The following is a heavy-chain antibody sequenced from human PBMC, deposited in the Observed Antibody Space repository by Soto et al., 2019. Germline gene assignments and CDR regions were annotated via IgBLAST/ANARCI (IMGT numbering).Heavy chain of an antibody. CDR1: GFTVSSNY. D-gene: IGHD3-22*01. CDR2: IYSGGST. V-gene: IGHV3-53*01. CDR3: ARDRVESGYPEYFQH. Sequence: EVQLVESGGGLIQPGESLRLSCAASGFTVSSNYMSWVRQAPGKGLEWVSVIYSGGSTYYADSVKGRFTISRDNSKNTPYLQMKGLRAEDTAVYYCARDRVESGYPEYFQHWGQGTLVTVSS. J-gene: IGHJ1*01.